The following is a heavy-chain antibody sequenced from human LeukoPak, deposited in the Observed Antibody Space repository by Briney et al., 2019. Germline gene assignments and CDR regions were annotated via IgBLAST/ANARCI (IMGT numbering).Heavy chain of an antibody. CDR2: INPNSGGT. J-gene: IGHJ5*02. D-gene: IGHD3-22*01. V-gene: IGHV1-2*02. CDR3: ARTRKDYYDSSGYYNWFDP. CDR1: GYTFTGYY. Sequence: ASVKVSCKASGYTFTGYYMHWVRQAPAQGLEWMGWINPNSGGTNYAQKFQGRVTMTRDTSISTAYMELSRLRSDDPAVYYCARTRKDYYDSSGYYNWFDPWGQGTLVTVSS.